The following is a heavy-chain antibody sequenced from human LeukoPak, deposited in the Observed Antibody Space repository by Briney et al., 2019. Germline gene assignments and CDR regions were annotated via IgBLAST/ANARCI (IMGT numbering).Heavy chain of an antibody. CDR2: ISAYNGNT. J-gene: IGHJ4*02. D-gene: IGHD4-23*01. CDR1: GYTFTNYG. CDR3: ARYGGFDY. V-gene: IGHV1-18*01. Sequence: ASVKVSCKTSGYTFTNYGTTWVRQPPGQGLEWMGWISAYNGNTNYAQKFQGRVTMTTDTSTSTAYMELRSLRSDDTAVYYCARYGGFDYWGQGTLVTVSS.